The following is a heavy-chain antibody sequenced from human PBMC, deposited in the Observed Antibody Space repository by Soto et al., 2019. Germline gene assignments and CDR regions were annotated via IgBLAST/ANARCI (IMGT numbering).Heavy chain of an antibody. CDR3: ARRVLIAARLRWDNWFDP. J-gene: IGHJ5*02. CDR2: IYYSGST. V-gene: IGHV4-39*01. D-gene: IGHD6-6*01. CDR1: GGSISSSSYY. Sequence: PSETLSLTCTVSGGSISSSSYYWGWIRQPPGKGLEWIGSIYYSGSTYYNPSLKSRVTISVDTSKYQFSLKLSSVTAADTAVYYCARRVLIAARLRWDNWFDPWGQGTLVTVSS.